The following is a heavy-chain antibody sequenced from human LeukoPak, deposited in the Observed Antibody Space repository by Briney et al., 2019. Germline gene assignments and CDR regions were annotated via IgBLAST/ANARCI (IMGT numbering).Heavy chain of an antibody. CDR2: ISGNSDTT. D-gene: IGHD1-26*01. J-gene: IGHJ4*02. CDR1: GFTFSNYG. V-gene: IGHV3-23*01. Sequence: GGSLRLSCAASGFTFSNYGMNWVREAPGKGLEWVSVISGNSDTTYYADSVKGRFTISRDNSKNTLYLQMNSLRVEDTAVYYCAKEGIKESPREFDYWGQGSLVTVSS. CDR3: AKEGIKESPREFDY.